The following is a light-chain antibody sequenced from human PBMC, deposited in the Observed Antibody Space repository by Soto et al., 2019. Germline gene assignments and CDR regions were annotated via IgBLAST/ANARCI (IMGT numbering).Light chain of an antibody. CDR3: QQSNSFPLT. CDR2: DAS. Sequence: DIQMTQSPSSLSASLGDRVTMTFRASQNIDNDLNWYQQKPGKAPKLLIYDASILESGVPSRFSGSGSGTEFTLTISSLQPEDFATYYCQQSNSFPLTFGQGTKVDI. J-gene: IGKJ1*01. V-gene: IGKV1-39*01. CDR1: QNIDND.